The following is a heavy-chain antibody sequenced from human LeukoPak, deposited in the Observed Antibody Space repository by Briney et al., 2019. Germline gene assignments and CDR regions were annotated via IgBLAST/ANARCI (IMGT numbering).Heavy chain of an antibody. D-gene: IGHD6-6*01. CDR2: ISSSGGST. V-gene: IGHV3-64D*09. CDR1: GFTFNNYV. Sequence: PGGSLRLSCSASGFTFNNYVMHWVRQTSGKGLEYVSVISSSGGSTFYADSVKGRFTISRDNSKNTVYLQISSLKTEDTAVYYCVKGLGLMAARLDYWGQGTLVTVSS. J-gene: IGHJ4*01. CDR3: VKGLGLMAARLDY.